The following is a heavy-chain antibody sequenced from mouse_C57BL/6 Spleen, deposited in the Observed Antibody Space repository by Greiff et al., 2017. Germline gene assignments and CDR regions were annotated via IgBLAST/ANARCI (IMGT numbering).Heavy chain of an antibody. J-gene: IGHJ1*03. CDR1: GYTFTSYW. D-gene: IGHD1-1*01. Sequence: VQLQQPGAELVKPGASVKLSCKASGYTFTSYWMHWVKQRPGQGLEWIGMIHPNSGSTNYNEKFKSKATLTADKSSSTAYMQLSSLTSEDSAVXYGARGGISTVVARYGYFDVWGTGTTVTVSS. CDR3: ARGGISTVVARYGYFDV. CDR2: IHPNSGST. V-gene: IGHV1-64*01.